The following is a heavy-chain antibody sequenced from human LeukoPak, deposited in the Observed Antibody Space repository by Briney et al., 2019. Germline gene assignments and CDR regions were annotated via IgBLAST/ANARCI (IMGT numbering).Heavy chain of an antibody. Sequence: GGSLRLSCAASGFTFRSYAMNWVRQAPGKGLEWVAVISYDGSNKYYADSVKGRFTISRDNSKNTLYLQMNSLRAEDTAVYYCAKVIVVVSYGMDVWGQGTTVTVSS. V-gene: IGHV3-30*18. CDR3: AKVIVVVSYGMDV. CDR1: GFTFRSYA. CDR2: ISYDGSNK. D-gene: IGHD3-22*01. J-gene: IGHJ6*02.